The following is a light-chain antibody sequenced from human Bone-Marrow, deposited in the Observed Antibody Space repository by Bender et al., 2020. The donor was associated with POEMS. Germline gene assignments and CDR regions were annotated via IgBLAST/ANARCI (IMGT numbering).Light chain of an antibody. Sequence: QSALTQPASVSGSPGQSITISCTGPSSDVGRYNLLSWYQHHPGRAPKLLIYDGNQRPSGVSSRFSGSKSGDTASLTVSGLQAEDEAVYFCSSYAGNVIFGGGTKLTVL. J-gene: IGLJ2*01. CDR2: DGN. V-gene: IGLV2-14*02. CDR3: SSYAGNVI. CDR1: SSDVGRYNL.